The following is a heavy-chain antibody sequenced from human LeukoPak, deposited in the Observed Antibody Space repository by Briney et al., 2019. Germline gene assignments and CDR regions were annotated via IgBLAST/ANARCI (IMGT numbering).Heavy chain of an antibody. CDR3: AKARGIYCSGGSCFGGFDY. Sequence: GGSLRLSCAASGFTFSSYGMHWVRQAPGKGLEWVAFIRYDGSNKYYADSVKGRFTISRDNSKNTLYLQMNSLRAEDTAVYYCAKARGIYCSGGSCFGGFDYWGQGTLVTVSS. CDR1: GFTFSSYG. V-gene: IGHV3-30*02. J-gene: IGHJ4*02. D-gene: IGHD2-15*01. CDR2: IRYDGSNK.